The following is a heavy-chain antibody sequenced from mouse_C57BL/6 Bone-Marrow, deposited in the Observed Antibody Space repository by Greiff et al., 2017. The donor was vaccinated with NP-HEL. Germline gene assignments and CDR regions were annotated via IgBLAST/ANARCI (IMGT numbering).Heavy chain of an antibody. CDR2: ISSGGDYI. CDR1: GFTFSSYA. V-gene: IGHV5-9-1*02. CDR3: TRGFGYYAMDY. Sequence: DVQLVESGEGLVKPGGSLKLSCAASGFTFSSYAMSWVRQTPEKRLEWVAYISSGGDYIYYADTVKGRFTISRDNARNTLYLQMSSLKSEDTAMYYCTRGFGYYAMDYWGQGTSVTVSS. J-gene: IGHJ4*01.